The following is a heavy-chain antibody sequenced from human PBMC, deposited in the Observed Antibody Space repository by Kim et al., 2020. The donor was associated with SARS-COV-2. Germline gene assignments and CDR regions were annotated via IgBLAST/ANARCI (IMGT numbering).Heavy chain of an antibody. V-gene: IGHV1-18*03. D-gene: IGHD5-12*01. J-gene: IGHJ4*02. Sequence: ASVKVSCKASGYTFTSYGISWVRQAPGQGLEWMGWISAYNGNTNYAQKLQGRVTMTTDTSTSTAYMELRSLRSDDMAVYYCARDLSDVLGYDWAEGDYWGQGTLVTVSS. CDR1: GYTFTSYG. CDR3: ARDLSDVLGYDWAEGDY. CDR2: ISAYNGNT.